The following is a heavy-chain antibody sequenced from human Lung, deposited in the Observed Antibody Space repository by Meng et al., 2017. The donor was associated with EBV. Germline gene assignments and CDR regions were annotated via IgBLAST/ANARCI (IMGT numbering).Heavy chain of an antibody. V-gene: IGHV4-59*01. J-gene: IGHJ2*01. CDR3: AGVVGTFYWHFDL. CDR1: GGSFRGYY. CDR2: MYYSGGT. Sequence: QGPREDSGPGLVKPSGTLSLTCAVYGGSFRGYYWSWIRQPPGKGLEWIGYMYYSGGTNYDPSLKSRVTMSVDTSKNQFSLKLTSVTAADTAVYYCAGVVGTFYWHFDLWGRGTLVTVSS. D-gene: IGHD1-1*01.